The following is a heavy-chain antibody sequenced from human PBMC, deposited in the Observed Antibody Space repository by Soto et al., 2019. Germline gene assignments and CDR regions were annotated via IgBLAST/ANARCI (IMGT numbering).Heavy chain of an antibody. J-gene: IGHJ4*02. Sequence: GGSLRLSCAASGFTFSSYAMSWVRQAPGKGLEWVSAISGSGGSTYYADSVKGRFTISRDNSKNTLYLQMNSLRAEDTAVYYCAKDYLRITMIVVVTPFDYWGQGTLVTVSS. CDR3: AKDYLRITMIVVVTPFDY. CDR1: GFTFSSYA. CDR2: ISGSGGST. D-gene: IGHD3-22*01. V-gene: IGHV3-23*01.